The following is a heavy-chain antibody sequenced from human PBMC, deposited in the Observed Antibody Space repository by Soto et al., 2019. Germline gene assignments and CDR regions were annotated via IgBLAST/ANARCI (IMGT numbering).Heavy chain of an antibody. J-gene: IGHJ4*02. V-gene: IGHV3-15*01. Sequence: EVQLVESGGGLVKPGGSLRLSCAASGFTFSNAWMSWVRQAPGKGLEWVGRIKSKTDGGTTDYAAPVKGRFTISRDDSNNTLYLQMNSMKTEDAAVYYCTTDLTPDYGDYGPTPKDYWGQGTLVTVSS. CDR3: TTDLTPDYGDYGPTPKDY. D-gene: IGHD4-17*01. CDR1: GFTFSNAW. CDR2: IKSKTDGGTT.